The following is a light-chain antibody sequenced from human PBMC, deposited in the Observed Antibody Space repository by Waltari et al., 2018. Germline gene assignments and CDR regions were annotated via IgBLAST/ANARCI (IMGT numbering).Light chain of an antibody. Sequence: QSALTQPASVSGSPGQSITISCTGTSSDVGGYNYVSWYQPHPGKAPKLLIYDVSNRPSVVSTRFSGSKSGNTASLTISGLQAEDEADYYCSSYTSSSTWVFGGGTKLTVL. J-gene: IGLJ3*02. V-gene: IGLV2-14*01. CDR1: SSDVGGYNY. CDR2: DVS. CDR3: SSYTSSSTWV.